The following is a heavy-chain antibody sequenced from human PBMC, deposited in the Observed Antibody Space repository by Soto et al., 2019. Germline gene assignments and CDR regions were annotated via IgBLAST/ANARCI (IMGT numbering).Heavy chain of an antibody. V-gene: IGHV3-21*01. CDR3: ARDLGGDSYEAFDI. D-gene: IGHD2-21*02. CDR1: GFTFSSYS. CDR2: ISSSSSYI. J-gene: IGHJ3*02. Sequence: PGGSLRLSCAASGFTFSSYSMNWVRQAPGKGLEWVSSISSSSSYIYYADSVKGRFTISRDNAKNSLYLQMNSLRAEDTAVYYCARDLGGDSYEAFDIWGQGTMVTVSS.